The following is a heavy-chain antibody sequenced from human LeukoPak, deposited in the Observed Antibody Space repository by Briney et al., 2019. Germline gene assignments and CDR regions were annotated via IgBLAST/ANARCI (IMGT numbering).Heavy chain of an antibody. CDR1: GYTFTGYY. V-gene: IGHV1-2*02. CDR2: INPNSGGT. D-gene: IGHD3-22*01. Sequence: ASVKVSCKASGYTFTGYYMHWVRQAPGQGLEWMGWINPNSGGTNYAQKFQGRVTMTRDTSISTAYMELSSLRSEDTAVYYCARDLHSSGYHTSEYFQHWGQGTLVTVSS. J-gene: IGHJ1*01. CDR3: ARDLHSSGYHTSEYFQH.